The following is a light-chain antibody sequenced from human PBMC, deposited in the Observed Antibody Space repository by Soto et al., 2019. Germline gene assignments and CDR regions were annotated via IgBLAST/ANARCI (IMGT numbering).Light chain of an antibody. CDR2: AAS. J-gene: IGKJ2*01. Sequence: EIVMTQYPATLSVSPGERVILSCRASEGISSNLAWYQRVPGQAPRLLMYAASTRATDVPARFSGSGSGTEFTLTISSLQSEDFAVYFCQQYQNWPPMYAFGQGTKLQIK. V-gene: IGKV3-15*01. CDR1: EGISSN. CDR3: QQYQNWPPMYA.